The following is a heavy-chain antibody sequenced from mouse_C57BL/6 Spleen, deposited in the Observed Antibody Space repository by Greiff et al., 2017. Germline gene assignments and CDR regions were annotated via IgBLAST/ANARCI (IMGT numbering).Heavy chain of an antibody. Sequence: EVQLQQSGAELVRPGASVKLSCTASGFNIKDYYMHWVKQRPEQGLEWIGRIDPADGDTEYAPKFQGKATMTADTSSNTTYLQLISLTSEDAAVYYCTTGSYSNYRYYAMDYWGQGTSVTVSS. CDR1: GFNIKDYY. CDR3: TTGSYSNYRYYAMDY. V-gene: IGHV14-1*01. D-gene: IGHD2-5*01. J-gene: IGHJ4*01. CDR2: IDPADGDT.